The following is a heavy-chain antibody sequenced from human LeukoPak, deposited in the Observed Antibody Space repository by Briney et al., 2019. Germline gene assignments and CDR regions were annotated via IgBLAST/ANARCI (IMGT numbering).Heavy chain of an antibody. V-gene: IGHV3-23*01. CDR2: ITGSGGST. J-gene: IGHJ4*02. D-gene: IGHD2/OR15-2a*01. CDR1: GFTFSIYA. CDR3: ANPELLWNY. Sequence: WGSLRLSCAASGFTFSIYAMSWARHAPGKGLERVSDITGSGGSTYYADSVKGRFTISRDNSKNTLYLQMNSLRAEDTAVYYCANPELLWNYWGQGTLVTVSS.